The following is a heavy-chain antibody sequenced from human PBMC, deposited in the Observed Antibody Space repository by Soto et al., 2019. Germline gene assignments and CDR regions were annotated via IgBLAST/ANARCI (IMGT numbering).Heavy chain of an antibody. J-gene: IGHJ6*02. Sequence: QVQLVESGGGLVKPGGSLRLSCAASGFTFSDYYMSWIRQAPRKGLEYISYISSSSGSTNYADSVKGRFTISRDNAKNSLYLQMSSLRAEDTAVYYCARDRGCYDRLYYYHGMDVWGQETTVTVSS. V-gene: IGHV3-11*06. CDR3: ARDRGCYDRLYYYHGMDV. D-gene: IGHD5-12*01. CDR1: GFTFSDYY. CDR2: ISSSSGST.